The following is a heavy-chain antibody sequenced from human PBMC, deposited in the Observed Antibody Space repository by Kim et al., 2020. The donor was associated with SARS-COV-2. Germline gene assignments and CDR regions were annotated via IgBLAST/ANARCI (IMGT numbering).Heavy chain of an antibody. V-gene: IGHV1-2*04. CDR3: ARDPSYGSYFGLGSVRPLYYFDY. CDR2: INPNSGGT. D-gene: IGHD1-26*01. CDR1: GYTFTGYY. J-gene: IGHJ4*02. Sequence: ASVKVSCKASGYTFTGYYMHWVRQAPGQGLEWMGWINPNSGGTNYAQKFQGWVTMTRATSISTAYMELSRLRSDDTAVYYCARDPSYGSYFGLGSVRPLYYFDYWGQGTLVTVSS.